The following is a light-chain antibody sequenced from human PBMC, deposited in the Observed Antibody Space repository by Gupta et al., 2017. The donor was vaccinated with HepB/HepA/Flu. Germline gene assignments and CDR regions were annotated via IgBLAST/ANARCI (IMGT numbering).Light chain of an antibody. Sequence: DIVMTQSPDSLAVSLGERATINCKSSQSVLFTSNNKDYLAWYQQKPGQPPKLLIYWASTRESGVPDRFSGSGSGTDFTLTISSLQAEDVAVYYCQQEGTTPWTFGQGTKVEIK. V-gene: IGKV4-1*01. CDR1: QSVLFTSNNKDY. J-gene: IGKJ1*01. CDR3: QQEGTTPWT. CDR2: WAS.